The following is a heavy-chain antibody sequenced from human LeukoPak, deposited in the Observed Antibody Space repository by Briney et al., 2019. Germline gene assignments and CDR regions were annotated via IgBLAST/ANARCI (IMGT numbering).Heavy chain of an antibody. CDR3: TTDLVGATQFDC. D-gene: IGHD1-26*01. V-gene: IGHV3-15*01. J-gene: IGHJ4*02. CDR2: IKSRTDGGTT. Sequence: PGGSLRLSCAASGFTFSNAWMSWVRQAPGKGLEWVGRIKSRTDGGTTDYAAPVKGRFTISRDDSKNTLYLQMNSLKTEDTAVYYCTTDLVGATQFDCWGQGTLVTVSS. CDR1: GFTFSNAW.